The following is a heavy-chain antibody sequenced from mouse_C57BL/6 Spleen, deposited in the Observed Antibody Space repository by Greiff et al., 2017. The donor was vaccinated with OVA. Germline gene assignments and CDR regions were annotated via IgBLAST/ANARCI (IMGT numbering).Heavy chain of an antibody. V-gene: IGHV3-6*01. J-gene: IGHJ1*03. CDR2: ISYDGSN. CDR1: GYSITSGYY. CDR3: ARGDVYWYFDV. Sequence: DVQLQESGPGLVKPSQSLSLTCSVTGYSITSGYYWNWIRQFPGNKLEWMGYISYDGSNNYNPSLKNRISITRDTSKNQFFLKLNSVTTEDTATYYCARGDVYWYFDVWGTGTTVTVSS.